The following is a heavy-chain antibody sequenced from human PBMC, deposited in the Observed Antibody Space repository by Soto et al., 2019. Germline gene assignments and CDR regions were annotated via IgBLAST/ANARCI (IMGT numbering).Heavy chain of an antibody. CDR1: VFTFSIYG. J-gene: IGHJ4*02. CDR2: ISAYNGDT. CDR3: ARDPSNSSGWHTTFDY. D-gene: IGHD6-19*01. Sequence: XSVKFSCKASVFTFSIYGLTWVRQAPGQGLEWLGWISAYNGDTHYAQKFQGRITLTTDTSTSTAYMELRSLRSDDTAVYYCARDPSNSSGWHTTFDYWGQGPLVTVSS. V-gene: IGHV1-18*04.